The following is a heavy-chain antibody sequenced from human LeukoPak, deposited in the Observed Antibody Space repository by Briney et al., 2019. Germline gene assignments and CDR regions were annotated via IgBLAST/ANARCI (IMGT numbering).Heavy chain of an antibody. CDR3: ARASPGKGAFDI. V-gene: IGHV3-21*01. Sequence: PGGSLRLSCAASGFTFSSYSMNWVRQAPGKGREWVSSISSSSSYIYYADSVKGRFSISRENDKNYLYLQPSSLRAEDTAVYYCARASPGKGAFDIWGQGTMVTVSS. CDR2: ISSSSSYI. D-gene: IGHD2-2*01. J-gene: IGHJ3*02. CDR1: GFTFSSYS.